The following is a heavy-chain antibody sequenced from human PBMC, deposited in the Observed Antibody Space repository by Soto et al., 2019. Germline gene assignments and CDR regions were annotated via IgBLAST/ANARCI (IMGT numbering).Heavy chain of an antibody. Sequence: SLRLSWAASVFTFSTFSMHSVLQAPGKGLGSVAVLSADGSNKYYADSVKGRFTISRDNSKNTLNLHMNSLRPEDTAVYYCEILTGYYPRFGYRDRGTLVTVSS. CDR1: VFTFSTFS. J-gene: IGHJ4*02. D-gene: IGHD3-9*01. V-gene: IGHV3-30-3*01. CDR3: EILTGYYPRFGY. CDR2: LSADGSNK.